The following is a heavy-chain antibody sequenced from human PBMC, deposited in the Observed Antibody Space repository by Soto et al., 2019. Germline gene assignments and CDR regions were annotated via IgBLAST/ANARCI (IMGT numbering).Heavy chain of an antibody. CDR2: ISSSSSYI. CDR1: GFTFSSYS. V-gene: IGHV3-21*01. Sequence: PGGSLRLSCAASGFTFSSYSMNWVRQAPGKGLEWVSSISSSSSYIYYADSVKGRFTISRDNAKNSLYLQMNSLRAEDTAVYYCARGGRDTAIKRADYYGMDVWGQGTTVTVSS. J-gene: IGHJ6*02. D-gene: IGHD5-18*01. CDR3: ARGGRDTAIKRADYYGMDV.